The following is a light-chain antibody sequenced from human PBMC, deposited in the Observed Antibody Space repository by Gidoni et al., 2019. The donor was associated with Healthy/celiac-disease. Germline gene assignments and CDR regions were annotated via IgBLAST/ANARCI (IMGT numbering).Light chain of an antibody. CDR2: EVS. CDR3: SSYTSSSTPNWV. J-gene: IGLJ3*02. CDR1: SSDVGGYNY. V-gene: IGLV2-14*01. Sequence: QSALTQPASVSGSPGQSITISCTGTSSDVGGYNYVSWYQQHPGKAPKLMIYEVSNRPSGVPDRFSGSKSGNTASLTISGLQAEDEADYYCSSYTSSSTPNWVFGGGTKLTV.